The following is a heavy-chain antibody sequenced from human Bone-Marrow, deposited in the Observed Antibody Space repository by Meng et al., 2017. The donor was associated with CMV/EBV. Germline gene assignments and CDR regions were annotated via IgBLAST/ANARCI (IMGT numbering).Heavy chain of an antibody. CDR3: ARDPIGSGYAYFDY. J-gene: IGHJ4*02. CDR1: GFTFSSYW. Sequence: GGSLRLSCAASGFTFSSYWMHWVRQAPGKGLVWVSRINSDGSSTSYADSVKGRFTISRDNAKNTLYLQMNSLRAEDTAVYYCARDPIGSGYAYFDYWGQGTLVTASS. D-gene: IGHD3-22*01. CDR2: INSDGSST. V-gene: IGHV3-74*01.